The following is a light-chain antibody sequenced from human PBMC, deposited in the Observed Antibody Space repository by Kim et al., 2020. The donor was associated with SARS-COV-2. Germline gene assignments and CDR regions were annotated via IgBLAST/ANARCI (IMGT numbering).Light chain of an antibody. CDR1: NIGRKS. Sequence: SYELTQPPSVSVAPGETATITCGGNNIGRKSVHWYQQKPGQAPVLVISYDTDRPSGIPERFSGSNSGNTATLTISTVEAGDEADYYGQVWDDGSVIFGGG. CDR3: QVWDDGSVI. CDR2: YDT. J-gene: IGLJ2*01. V-gene: IGLV3-21*04.